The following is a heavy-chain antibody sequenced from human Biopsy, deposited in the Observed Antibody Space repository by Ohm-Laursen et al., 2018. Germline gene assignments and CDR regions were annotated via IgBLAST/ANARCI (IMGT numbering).Heavy chain of an antibody. J-gene: IGHJ4*02. CDR2: ISSGSSPI. Sequence: GSLRLSCAASGFDFSDYSMSWVRQAPGKGLEWVSFISSGSSPIYYVDSVKGRFTISRDDAKNSLYLQMNSLRAEDTAVYYCARGRTGGWGQGTLVTVSS. V-gene: IGHV3-48*01. D-gene: IGHD1/OR15-1a*01. CDR1: GFDFSDYS. CDR3: ARGRTGG.